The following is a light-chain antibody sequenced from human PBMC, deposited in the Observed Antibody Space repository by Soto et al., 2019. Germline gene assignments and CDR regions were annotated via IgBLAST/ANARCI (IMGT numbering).Light chain of an antibody. CDR2: GAS. V-gene: IGKV3-15*01. Sequence: IVLTQSPGPLSLSPGERATLSCRASQSVSSNLAWYQQKPGQAPRLLIYGASTRATGIPARFSGSGSGTEFTLTISSLQSEDFAVYYCQHYNNWPPWTFGQGTKVDIK. J-gene: IGKJ1*01. CDR3: QHYNNWPPWT. CDR1: QSVSSN.